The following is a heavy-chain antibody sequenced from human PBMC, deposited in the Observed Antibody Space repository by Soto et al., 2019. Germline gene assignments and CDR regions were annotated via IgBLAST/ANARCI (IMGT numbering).Heavy chain of an antibody. CDR3: ARGLGGV. V-gene: IGHV4-39*07. J-gene: IGHJ6*02. CDR1: GVSISSSTYY. D-gene: IGHD3-16*01. CDR2: IYYSGST. Sequence: PSETLSLTCTVSGVSISSSTYYWGWMRQPPGKGLEWIGYIYYSGSTNYNPSLKSRVTILVDTSKNQFSLNLSSVTAPDTAVYYCARGLGGVWGQGTTVTVSS.